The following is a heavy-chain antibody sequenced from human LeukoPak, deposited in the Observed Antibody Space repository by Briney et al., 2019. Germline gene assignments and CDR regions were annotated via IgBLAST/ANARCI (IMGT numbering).Heavy chain of an antibody. CDR2: IFYTGST. V-gene: IGHV4-61*01. Sequence: SETLSLTCTVSGGSVNSDNYYWSWIRQPPGRGLEWIGYIFYTGSTNYNPSLKSRVTISVDTSKNQFSLKVSSVTPADTAVYYCARDVGFDWGQGTLVTVSS. D-gene: IGHD6-25*01. J-gene: IGHJ4*02. CDR3: ARDVGFD. CDR1: GGSVNSDNYY.